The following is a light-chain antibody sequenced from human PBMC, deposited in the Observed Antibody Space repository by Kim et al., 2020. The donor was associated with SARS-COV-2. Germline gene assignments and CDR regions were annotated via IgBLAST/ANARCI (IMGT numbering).Light chain of an antibody. V-gene: IGKV3-20*01. CDR1: QSVNRPY. CDR3: QQYGILPYT. CDR2: GAS. J-gene: IGKJ2*01. Sequence: FLPGLLSTLLRRSSQSVNRPYLSWYQLKPGPAPPLPIFGASCWATGVPDRFSGSGSGIAFTLTISSLEPEDFAVYYCQQYGILPYTFGQGTKLEI.